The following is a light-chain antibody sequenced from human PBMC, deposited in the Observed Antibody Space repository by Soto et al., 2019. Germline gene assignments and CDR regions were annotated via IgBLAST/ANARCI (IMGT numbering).Light chain of an antibody. J-gene: IGKJ5*01. Sequence: EIVLTQSPGTLSFSRGERATLSCRSSQSVSSSYLAWYQQKPGQAPRLLIYGASSRATGIPDRFSGSGSGTDFTLTISRLEPEDFAVYYCQQYGRSPPITFGQGTRLEI. V-gene: IGKV3-20*01. CDR3: QQYGRSPPIT. CDR2: GAS. CDR1: QSVSSSY.